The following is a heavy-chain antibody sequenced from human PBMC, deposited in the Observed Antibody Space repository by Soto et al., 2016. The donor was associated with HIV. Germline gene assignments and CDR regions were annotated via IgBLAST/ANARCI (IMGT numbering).Heavy chain of an antibody. CDR1: GGSFSGYY. Sequence: QVRLQQWGAGLLKPSQTLSLTCAVYGGSFSGYYWTWIRQPPGKGLEWIGDINHSGSTIYNPSLKSRVTISVDTSKNQFSLRLSSVTAADTAVYYCARGRCSYSSGWFCYFDYWGQGTLVTVSS. V-gene: IGHV4-34*02. CDR2: INHSGST. D-gene: IGHD6-19*01. CDR3: ARGRCSYSSGWFCYFDY. J-gene: IGHJ4*02.